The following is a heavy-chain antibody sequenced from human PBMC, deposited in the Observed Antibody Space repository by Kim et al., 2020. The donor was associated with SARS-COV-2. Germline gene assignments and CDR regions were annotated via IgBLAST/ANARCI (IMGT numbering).Heavy chain of an antibody. D-gene: IGHD3-10*01. CDR2: ISSSSSYI. J-gene: IGHJ6*02. Sequence: GGSLRLSCAASGFTFSSYSMNWVRQAPGKGLEWVSSISSSSSYIYYADSVKGRFTISRDNAKNSLYLQMNSLRAEDTAVYYCARDLSGSYYNIVYYYYGMDVWGQGTTVTVSS. V-gene: IGHV3-21*01. CDR3: ARDLSGSYYNIVYYYYGMDV. CDR1: GFTFSSYS.